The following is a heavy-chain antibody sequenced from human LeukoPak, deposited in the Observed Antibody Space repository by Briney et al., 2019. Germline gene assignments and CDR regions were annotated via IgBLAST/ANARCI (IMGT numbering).Heavy chain of an antibody. CDR1: GFMFAKDA. Sequence: PGGSLRLSCEASGFMFAKDAMSWVRQTPGKGLEWVSAISGSGFSTFYADSVKGRFTISRDNSKSTLYLHMHSLSADDTALYYCARDFSSSSWIRFDYWGQGALVTVSS. D-gene: IGHD6-13*01. CDR3: ARDFSSSSWIRFDY. V-gene: IGHV3-23*01. J-gene: IGHJ4*02. CDR2: ISGSGFST.